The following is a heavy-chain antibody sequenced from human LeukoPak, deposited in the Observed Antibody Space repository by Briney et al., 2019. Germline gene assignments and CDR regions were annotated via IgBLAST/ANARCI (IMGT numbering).Heavy chain of an antibody. CDR2: INPNSGGT. Sequence: GASVKVSCKASGYTFTGYYIHWVRQAPGQGLEWMGWINPNSGGTNNAQKFQGRVTMTRDTSISTAYMELSRLRSDDTAVYYCARVLFYSSGNKSTRVDYWGQGTLVTVSS. V-gene: IGHV1-2*02. J-gene: IGHJ4*02. D-gene: IGHD6-19*01. CDR3: ARVLFYSSGNKSTRVDY. CDR1: GYTFTGYY.